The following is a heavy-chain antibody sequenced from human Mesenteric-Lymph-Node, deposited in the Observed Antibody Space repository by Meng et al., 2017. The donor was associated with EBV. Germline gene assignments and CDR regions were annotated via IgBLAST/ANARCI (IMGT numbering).Heavy chain of an antibody. D-gene: IGHD6-6*01. Sequence: QVRVVQLGAGEEKPGDSVKVDCKTSGYIFSHYGIDWVRQAPGQGLEWMGWIYTFNDDTIYAESFQARVPLTTDTSPSTLYMALKSLSSDDTAVYSCARTYISTSLFAYWGQGSLVTVSS. CDR1: GYIFSHYG. CDR3: ARTYISTSLFAY. V-gene: IGHV1-18*01. CDR2: IYTFNDDT. J-gene: IGHJ4*02.